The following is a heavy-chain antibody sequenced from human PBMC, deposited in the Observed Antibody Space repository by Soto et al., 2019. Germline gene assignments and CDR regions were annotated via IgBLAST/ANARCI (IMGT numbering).Heavy chain of an antibody. CDR3: AKDYGSGSYYYYYGMDV. D-gene: IGHD3-10*01. CDR2: INDSGGTT. J-gene: IGHJ6*01. Sequence: PGGSLRLSCAASGFTFSNYAMTWVRQAPGKGLRWVTTINDSGGTTYYADSVRGRFTISRDNSKNTLYLQLNSLRAEDTAIYFCAKDYGSGSYYYYYGMDVWGQGTTVNVSS. CDR1: GFTFSNYA. V-gene: IGHV3-23*01.